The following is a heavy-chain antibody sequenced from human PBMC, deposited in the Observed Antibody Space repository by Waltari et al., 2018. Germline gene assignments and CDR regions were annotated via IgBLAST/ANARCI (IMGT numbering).Heavy chain of an antibody. V-gene: IGHV3-53*02. CDR3: ATLGAYLGAFEV. Sequence: EVQLVETGGALIHPGGSLRLSCAASEFIVRNNYMAWVRQAPGKGLEWVSVIYAGGGSESADSGRGRFTISRDNSKNTLYLEMNALRPDDTAVYYCATLGAYLGAFEVWGRGTMVTVSS. J-gene: IGHJ3*01. CDR2: IYAGGGS. D-gene: IGHD3-16*01. CDR1: EFIVRNNY.